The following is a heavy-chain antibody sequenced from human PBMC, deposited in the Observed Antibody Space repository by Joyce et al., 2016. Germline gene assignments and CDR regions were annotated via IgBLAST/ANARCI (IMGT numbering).Heavy chain of an antibody. J-gene: IGHJ6*02. D-gene: IGHD5-18*01. Sequence: KPGASVKVSCKASGYTFTNYYMHWVRQAPGQGLEWMGIINPSGGSTNSAQKFQGRVTMTRDTSTSTVYMELGSLRSEDTAVYYCARDTAMATGYYYYGMDVWGQGTTVTVSS. CDR2: INPSGGST. CDR3: ARDTAMATGYYYYGMDV. V-gene: IGHV1-46*01. CDR1: GYTFTNYY.